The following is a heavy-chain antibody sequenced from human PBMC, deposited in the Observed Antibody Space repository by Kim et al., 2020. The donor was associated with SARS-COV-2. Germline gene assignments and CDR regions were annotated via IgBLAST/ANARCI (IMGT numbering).Heavy chain of an antibody. D-gene: IGHD2-21*01. CDR3: ARDNYSFDY. Sequence: KTYLDYVEGRFTISRDNSENTLYRHRNSIRTEDTAVYYCARDNYSFDYWGQGTLVTVSS. J-gene: IGHJ4*02. V-gene: IGHV3-30*01. CDR2: K.